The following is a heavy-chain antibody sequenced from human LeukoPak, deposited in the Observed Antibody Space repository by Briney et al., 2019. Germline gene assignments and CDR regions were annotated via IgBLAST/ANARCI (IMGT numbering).Heavy chain of an antibody. D-gene: IGHD2-21*02. Sequence: GGSLRLSCAASGFTFSSYAMSWVRQAPGKGLEWVSAISGGGGSTYYADSVKGRFTISRDNSKNTLYLQMNSLRAEDTAVYYCAKDQAFAYCGGDCYSNWFDPWGQGTLVTVSS. V-gene: IGHV3-23*01. J-gene: IGHJ5*02. CDR1: GFTFSSYA. CDR3: AKDQAFAYCGGDCYSNWFDP. CDR2: ISGGGGST.